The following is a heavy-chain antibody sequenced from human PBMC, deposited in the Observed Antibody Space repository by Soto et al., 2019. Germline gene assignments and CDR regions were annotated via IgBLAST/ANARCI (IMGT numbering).Heavy chain of an antibody. CDR2: INSDGSST. J-gene: IGHJ4*02. CDR3: ARGEMATISPFGY. D-gene: IGHD5-12*01. Sequence: EVQLVESGGGLVQPGGSLRLSCAASGFTYSSYWMHWVRQAPGKGLVWVSRINSDGSSTTYADSVKGRFTISRDNAKNTLYLQMNSLRAEDKAIYYCARGEMATISPFGYWGQGTLVTVSS. CDR1: GFTYSSYW. V-gene: IGHV3-74*01.